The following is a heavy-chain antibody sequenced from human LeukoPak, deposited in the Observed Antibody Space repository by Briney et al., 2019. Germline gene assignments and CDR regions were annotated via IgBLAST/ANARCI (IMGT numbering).Heavy chain of an antibody. CDR2: FNGNGGGT. D-gene: IGHD5-24*01. CDR3: ARDPLDGNFYFDY. CDR1: GHNLSVYH. Sequence: ASVKVSCKTTGHNLSVYHVHWVRQAPGQGLEWMGWFNGNGGGTKYAQKFQGRVTMTRDTSIDTDYMELTSLISDATAVYYCARDPLDGNFYFDYWGQGTLVTVAS. V-gene: IGHV1-2*02. J-gene: IGHJ4*02.